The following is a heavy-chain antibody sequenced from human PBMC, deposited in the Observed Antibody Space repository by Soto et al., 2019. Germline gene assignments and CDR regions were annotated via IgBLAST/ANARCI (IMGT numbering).Heavy chain of an antibody. J-gene: IGHJ4*02. D-gene: IGHD2-2*01. CDR1: GYTFTTYD. CDR2: IIAYNGAT. Sequence: ASVKDSCKASGYTFTTYDISWVRQAPGQGLECMGWIIAYNGATIYAQNLQGRVTMTTDTSTSTAYMQLRSLRYDDTAVNYCASYRCSSTSCKLDSWGQGTLVTVSS. CDR3: ASYRCSSTSCKLDS. V-gene: IGHV1-18*04.